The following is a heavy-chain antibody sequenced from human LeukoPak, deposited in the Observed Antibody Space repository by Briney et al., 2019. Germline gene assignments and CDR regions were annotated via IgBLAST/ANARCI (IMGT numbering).Heavy chain of an antibody. CDR1: VFTFSSYG. J-gene: IGHJ3*02. CDR2: ISYDGSNK. CDR3: AKDQGITMIVVVFDI. Sequence: PGGSLRLSCAASVFTFSSYGMHWVRQAPGKGLEWGAVISYDGSNKYYADSVKGRFTISRDNSKNTLYLQMNSLRAEDTAVYYCAKDQGITMIVVVFDIWGQGTMVTVSS. D-gene: IGHD3-22*01. V-gene: IGHV3-30*18.